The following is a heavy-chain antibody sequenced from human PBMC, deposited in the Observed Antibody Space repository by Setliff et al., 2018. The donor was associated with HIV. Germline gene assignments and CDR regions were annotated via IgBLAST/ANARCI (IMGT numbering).Heavy chain of an antibody. V-gene: IGHV3-7*01. CDR3: ARDWRSGYDLNFDY. CDR2: IKQDGSEK. Sequence: GGSLRLSCVASKFIFSSYSMSWVRQAPGKGLEWVANIKQDGSEKYYVDSVKGRFTISRDNAKNSLYLQMNSLRAEDTAMYYCARDWRSGYDLNFDYWGQGTLVTVS. CDR1: KFIFSSYS. J-gene: IGHJ4*02. D-gene: IGHD5-12*01.